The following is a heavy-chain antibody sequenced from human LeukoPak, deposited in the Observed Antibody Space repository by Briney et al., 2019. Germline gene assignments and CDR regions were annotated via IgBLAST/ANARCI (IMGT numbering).Heavy chain of an antibody. CDR3: ARVAMAENYYDSSGYFDY. Sequence: SETLSLTCTLSSDSMSSYYWSWIRQPPGKGLEWIGYIYYDGSTNYNPSLKSRVPISVDTSKNQFSLKLSSVTAADTAVYYCARVAMAENYYDSSGYFDYWGQGTLVTVSS. V-gene: IGHV4-59*01. D-gene: IGHD3-22*01. CDR2: IYYDGST. CDR1: SDSMSSYY. J-gene: IGHJ4*02.